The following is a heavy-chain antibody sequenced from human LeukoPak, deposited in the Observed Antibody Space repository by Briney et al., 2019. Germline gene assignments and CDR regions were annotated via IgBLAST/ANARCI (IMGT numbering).Heavy chain of an antibody. V-gene: IGHV4-34*01. Sequence: SETLSLTCAVYGGSFSGYYWSWIRQPPGKGLEWIGEIYHNGSTNYNPSLKSRVTISVDTSKNQFSLKLSSVTAADTAVYYCARGRLGWLPIFGGILYGMDVWGQGTTVTVSS. D-gene: IGHD5-24*01. CDR2: IYHNGST. CDR1: GGSFSGYY. J-gene: IGHJ6*02. CDR3: ARGRLGWLPIFGGILYGMDV.